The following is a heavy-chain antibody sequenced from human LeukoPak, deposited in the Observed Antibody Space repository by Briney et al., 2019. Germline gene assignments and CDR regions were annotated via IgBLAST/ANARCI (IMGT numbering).Heavy chain of an antibody. CDR3: ARGPLQTIPTSNIVVYYYPFDY. CDR2: INWNGGGT. D-gene: IGHD3-22*01. J-gene: IGHJ4*02. Sequence: RAGGSLRLSCAASGFNFDDYGMSWVRQAPGKGLEWVSGINWNGGGTGYADSVKGRFTISRENAKNSLYLQMSSLKAEDTALYYCARGPLQTIPTSNIVVYYYPFDYWGQGTLVTVSS. CDR1: GFNFDDYG. V-gene: IGHV3-20*04.